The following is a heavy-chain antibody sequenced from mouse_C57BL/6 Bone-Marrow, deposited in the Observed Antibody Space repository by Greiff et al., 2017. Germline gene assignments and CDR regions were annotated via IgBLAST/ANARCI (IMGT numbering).Heavy chain of an antibody. CDR1: GYSFTGYY. D-gene: IGHD1-1*01. V-gene: IGHV1-42*01. J-gene: IGHJ3*01. Sequence: VQLKESGPELVKPGASVKISCKASGYSFTGYYMNWVKQSPEKSLEWIGEINPSTGGTTYNQKFKAKATLTVDKSSSTAYMQLKSLTSEDSAVXYCARSGIYYYGSRRFAYWGQGTLVTVSA. CDR3: ARSGIYYYGSRRFAY. CDR2: INPSTGGT.